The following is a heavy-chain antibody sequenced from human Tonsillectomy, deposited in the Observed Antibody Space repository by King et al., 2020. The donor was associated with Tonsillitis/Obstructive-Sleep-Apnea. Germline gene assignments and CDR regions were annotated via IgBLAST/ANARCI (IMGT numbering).Heavy chain of an antibody. CDR2: INHSGST. CDR1: GGSFSGYY. V-gene: IGHV4-34*01. CDR3: ARGRYIGSCDI. D-gene: IGHD5-18*01. Sequence: VQLQQWGAGLLKPSETLSLTCAVYGGSFSGYYWSWIRQPPGKGLEWIGEINHSGSTNYNPSLKSRVTISVDTSKNQFSLKLSSVTAADTAVYYCARGRYIGSCDIWGPGTMVTVSS. J-gene: IGHJ3*02.